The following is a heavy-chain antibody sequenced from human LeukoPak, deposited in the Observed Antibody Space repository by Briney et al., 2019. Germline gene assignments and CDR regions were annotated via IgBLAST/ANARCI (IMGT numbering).Heavy chain of an antibody. V-gene: IGHV1-24*01. CDR3: ATPGPYGDRDAFDI. J-gene: IGHJ3*02. CDR1: GYTLTELS. D-gene: IGHD4-17*01. Sequence: GASVKVSCKVSGYTLTELSMHWVRQAPGKGLEWMGGFDPEDGETIYAQKFQGRVTMTEDTSTDTAYMELSGLRSEDTAVYYCATPGPYGDRDAFDIWGQGTMVTVSS. CDR2: FDPEDGET.